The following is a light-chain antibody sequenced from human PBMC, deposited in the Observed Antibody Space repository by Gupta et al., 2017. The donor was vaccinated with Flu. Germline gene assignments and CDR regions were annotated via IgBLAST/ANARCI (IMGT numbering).Light chain of an antibody. CDR3: QSYNSSSHGV. CDR1: SGSIASNY. CDR2: DDN. J-gene: IGLJ3*02. V-gene: IGLV6-57*01. Sequence: MLPPPHSVSASPGKPVTISCTRSSGSIASNYVQWYQQRPGSSPTTVIYDDNQSPSGVPDRFSFSIDSSSNSASLTISGLKTEDEADYYCQSYNSSSHGVFGGGTKLTVL.